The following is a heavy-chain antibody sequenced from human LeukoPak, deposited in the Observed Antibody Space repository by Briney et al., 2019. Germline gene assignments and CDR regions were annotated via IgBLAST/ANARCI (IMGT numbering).Heavy chain of an antibody. J-gene: IGHJ4*02. V-gene: IGHV4-34*01. CDR1: GGSFSGYY. Sequence: SETLSLTCAVYGGSFSGYYWSWIRQPPGKGLEWIREINHSGSTNYNPSLKSRVTISVDTSKNQFSLKLSSVTAADTAVYYCGRADRQCYYDSSGYLDYWGQGTLVTVSS. CDR2: INHSGST. CDR3: GRADRQCYYDSSGYLDY. D-gene: IGHD3-22*01.